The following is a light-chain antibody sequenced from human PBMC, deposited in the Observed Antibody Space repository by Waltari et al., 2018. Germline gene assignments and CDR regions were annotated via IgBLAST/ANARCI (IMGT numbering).Light chain of an antibody. CDR1: QSITTN. J-gene: IGKJ5*01. V-gene: IGKV3-15*01. CDR2: DAS. Sequence: EVVMTQSPDTLSLSPGERATLSCRASQSITTNSAWYQHKPGQAPRLLIYDASTRATSVPARFSGSGSGTEFTLTISSLQSEDFAVYYCQQYNRWPPITFGQGTRLAIK. CDR3: QQYNRWPPIT.